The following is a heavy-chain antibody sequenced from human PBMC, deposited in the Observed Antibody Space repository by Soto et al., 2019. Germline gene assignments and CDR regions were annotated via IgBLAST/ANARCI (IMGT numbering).Heavy chain of an antibody. CDR2: IYYSGST. V-gene: IGHV4-31*02. D-gene: IGHD2-15*01. J-gene: IGHJ6*02. CDR1: GGSISSGGYY. Sequence: SATRSLTCTVSGGSISSGGYYWSWVREHPGKGLEWIEYIYYSGSTYYNPSLKSRVTISVDTSKNQFSLKLSSVTAADTAVYYCARDRGVVVVAATSYYGMDVWGQGTTV. CDR3: ARDRGVVVVAATSYYGMDV.